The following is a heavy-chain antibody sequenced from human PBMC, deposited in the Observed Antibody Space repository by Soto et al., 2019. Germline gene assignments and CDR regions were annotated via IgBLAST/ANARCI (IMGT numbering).Heavy chain of an antibody. J-gene: IGHJ1*01. CDR2: IIPLLGIT. CDR1: GGTFSGYA. D-gene: IGHD1-20*01. CDR3: AGDPGSITGTTASEGFQH. V-gene: IGHV1-69*01. Sequence: QAQLMQSGAEVKKPGSSVKVSCKASGGTFSGYAINWVRQAPGQGLEWLGGIIPLLGITDYGQKFQGRITIAADESTGTAYLDLGGLGSEDTAGYYCAGDPGSITGTTASEGFQHWGQGTLVSVSS.